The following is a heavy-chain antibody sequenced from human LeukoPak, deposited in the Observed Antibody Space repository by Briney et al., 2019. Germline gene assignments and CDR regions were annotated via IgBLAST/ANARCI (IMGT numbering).Heavy chain of an antibody. D-gene: IGHD2/OR15-2a*01. Sequence: SETLSLTCTVSSDSTSSSNYYWGWIRQPPGKGLEWIGSIYSSGSTYYNPSLKSRVTISVDTSKNQFSLNLSSVTAADTAVYYCARHHSNTYYYFDQWGQGTLVTVSS. CDR3: ARHHSNTYYYFDQ. J-gene: IGHJ4*02. CDR2: IYSSGST. CDR1: SDSTSSSNYY. V-gene: IGHV4-39*01.